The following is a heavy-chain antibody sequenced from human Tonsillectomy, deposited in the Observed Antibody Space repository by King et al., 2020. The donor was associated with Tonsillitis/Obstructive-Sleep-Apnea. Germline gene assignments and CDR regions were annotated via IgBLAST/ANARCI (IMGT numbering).Heavy chain of an antibody. Sequence: VQLQESGPGLVKPSETLSLTCTVSDGSISSYYCSWGRQPPGKGLEWIGYIYYSGTTNYNPSLKSRVTISVDTSKNQFSLKLRSVTAADTAVYYCARTKLDYGDYEFTYYMDVWGKGTTVTVSS. CDR3: ARTKLDYGDYEFTYYMDV. D-gene: IGHD4-17*01. CDR2: IYYSGTT. J-gene: IGHJ6*03. V-gene: IGHV4-59*01. CDR1: DGSISSYY.